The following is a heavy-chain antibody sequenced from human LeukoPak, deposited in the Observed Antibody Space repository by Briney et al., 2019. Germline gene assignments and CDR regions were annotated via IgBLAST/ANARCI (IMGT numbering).Heavy chain of an antibody. Sequence: SETLSLTCTVTGGSLSSYYCSWLRQPPGKGLEWIGYIYYSWNTKYNPCLMSRVTISVDTSKNQYSLILTTVTAADTGIYYCARPARYCSGGSCWGSWGQGTLVTVSS. J-gene: IGHJ5*02. CDR2: IYYSWNT. CDR3: ARPARYCSGGSCWGS. D-gene: IGHD2-15*01. CDR1: GGSLSSYY. V-gene: IGHV4-59*01.